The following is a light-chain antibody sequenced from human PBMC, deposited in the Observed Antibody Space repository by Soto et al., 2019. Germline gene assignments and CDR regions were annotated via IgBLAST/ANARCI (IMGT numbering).Light chain of an antibody. V-gene: IGLV1-40*01. J-gene: IGLJ1*01. CDR3: QSYDSSLSGSRV. CDR2: HNS. Sequence: ALTQPPSVSGAPGQRVTISCTGSSSNIGAGYDVHWYQQLPGTAPKLLIYHNSNRPSGVPDRFSGSKSGTSASLAITGLQAEDEADYYCQSYDSSLSGSRVFGTGTKVTVL. CDR1: SSNIGAGYD.